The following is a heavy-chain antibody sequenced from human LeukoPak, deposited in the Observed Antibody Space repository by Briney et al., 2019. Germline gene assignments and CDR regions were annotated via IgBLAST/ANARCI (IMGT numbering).Heavy chain of an antibody. D-gene: IGHD3-16*02. CDR3: ARAYRLTSPRGFDP. V-gene: IGHV4-59*01. J-gene: IGHJ5*02. CDR1: GGFISGYY. Sequence: PSETLSLTCTVSGGFISGYYWNWIRQSPGKGLEWIGYIFYTGDTDYNPSLRSRVTMSVDRSNNRFSLQLASVTTADSAFYYCARAYRLTSPRGFDPWGPGILVTASS. CDR2: IFYTGDT.